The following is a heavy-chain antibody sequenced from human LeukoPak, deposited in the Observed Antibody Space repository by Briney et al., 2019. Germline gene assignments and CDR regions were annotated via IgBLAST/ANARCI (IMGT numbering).Heavy chain of an antibody. Sequence: GSLRLSCAASGFTFSSYAMSWVRQAPGKGLEWIGSISYTGATHYSPSLESRVTISLDTSKNQFSLKLASVTPADTAVYYCAREGTRWADENWFDPWGQGSLVIVSS. CDR2: ISYTGAT. CDR3: AREGTRWADENWFDP. CDR1: GFTFSSYAM. V-gene: IGHV4-4*02. D-gene: IGHD1-26*01. J-gene: IGHJ5*02.